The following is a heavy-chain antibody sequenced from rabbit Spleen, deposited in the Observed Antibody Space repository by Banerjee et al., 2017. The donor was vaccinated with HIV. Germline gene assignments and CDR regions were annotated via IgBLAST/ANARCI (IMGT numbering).Heavy chain of an antibody. CDR2: IDTSNGDT. D-gene: IGHD4-2*01. CDR1: GFDISSNW. V-gene: IGHV1S45*01. Sequence: QEQLVESGGGLVQPGGSLKLSCTVSGFDISSNWICWVRQAPGKGLEWIACIDTSNGDTDYANWPKGRFTISKTASTTVTLQMTSLTAADTATYFCARGDYAAYGPTLWGPGTLVTVS. CDR3: ARGDYAAYGPTL. J-gene: IGHJ4*01.